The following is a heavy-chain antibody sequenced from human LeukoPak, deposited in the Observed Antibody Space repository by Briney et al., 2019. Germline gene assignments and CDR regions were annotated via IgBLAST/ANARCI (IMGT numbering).Heavy chain of an antibody. CDR3: ARNSLRCSSTSCYEQH. CDR2: IIPIFGTA. D-gene: IGHD2-2*01. J-gene: IGHJ1*01. CDR1: GGTFSSYA. V-gene: IGHV1-69*05. Sequence: SVKVSCKASGGTFSSYAISWVRQAPGQGLEWMGGIIPIFGTANYAQKFQGRVTITTDESTSTAYMELSSLRSEDTAVYYCARNSLRCSSTSCYEQHWGQGTLVTVPS.